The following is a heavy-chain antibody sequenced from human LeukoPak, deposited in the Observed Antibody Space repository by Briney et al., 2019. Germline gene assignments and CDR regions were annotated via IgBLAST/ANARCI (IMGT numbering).Heavy chain of an antibody. D-gene: IGHD6-19*01. CDR3: ARVSSGLYYFDY. CDR1: GGSFSDYY. Sequence: SETLSLTCAVYGGSFSDYYWSWTRQPPGKGLEWIGEINHSGSTNYNPSLKSRVTISIDTSKNQFSLKLSSVTAADTAVYYCARVSSGLYYFDYWGQGTLVTVSS. J-gene: IGHJ4*02. CDR2: INHSGST. V-gene: IGHV4-34*01.